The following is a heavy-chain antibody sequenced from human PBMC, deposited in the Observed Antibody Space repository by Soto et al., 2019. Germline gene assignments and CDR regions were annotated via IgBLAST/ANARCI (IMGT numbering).Heavy chain of an antibody. CDR1: GGSFSGYY. J-gene: IGHJ6*02. D-gene: IGHD2-2*01. Sequence: QVQLQQWGAGLLKPSETLSLTCAVYGGSFSGYYWSWIRQAPGKGLEWIGEINHRGNTEYNPSLKSRVTMSVDTSKNQVSLTLSSVTAVDTAVYSCARGAPARHAGFYYYILDVWGQGTTVTVSS. V-gene: IGHV4-34*01. CDR3: ARGAPARHAGFYYYILDV. CDR2: INHRGNT.